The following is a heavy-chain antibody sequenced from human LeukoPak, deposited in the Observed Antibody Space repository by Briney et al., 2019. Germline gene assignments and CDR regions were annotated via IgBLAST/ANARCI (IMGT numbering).Heavy chain of an antibody. CDR2: ISAYNGNT. D-gene: IGHD3-10*01. J-gene: IGHJ5*02. Sequence: ASVKVSCKASGYTFTSYGISWVRQAPGQGLEWMGWISAYNGNTNYAQKLQGRVTMTTDESTSTAYMELSSLRSEDTAVYYCARDRGGFDPWGQGTLVTVSS. CDR3: ARDRGGFDP. CDR1: GYTFTSYG. V-gene: IGHV1-18*01.